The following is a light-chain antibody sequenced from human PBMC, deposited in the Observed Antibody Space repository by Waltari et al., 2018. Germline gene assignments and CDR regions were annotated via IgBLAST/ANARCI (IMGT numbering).Light chain of an antibody. CDR2: KDN. CDR1: LLVKQY. Sequence: SYELTQPSPMSVSPGQTARLPCPGNLLVKQYGYWYQQKPGQAPILVIFKDNERPSGIPERFSGSSSGTTVTLTISGVQAEDEADYYCQSADSSGPSVVFGGGTKLT. V-gene: IGLV3-25*03. J-gene: IGLJ2*01. CDR3: QSADSSGPSVV.